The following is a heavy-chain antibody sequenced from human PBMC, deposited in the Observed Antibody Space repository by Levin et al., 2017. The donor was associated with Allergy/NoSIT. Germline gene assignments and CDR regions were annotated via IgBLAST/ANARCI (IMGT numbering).Heavy chain of an antibody. Sequence: PSETLSLTCAISGDSVSSNSAAWNWIRQSPSRGLEWLGRTYYRSKWYNDYAVSVKSRMTINPDTSKNQFSLQLNSVTPEDTAVYYCARGGANWGIAPWYFDRWGRGTLVTVSS. CDR1: GDSVSSNSAA. J-gene: IGHJ2*01. D-gene: IGHD7-27*01. V-gene: IGHV6-1*01. CDR3: ARGGANWGIAPWYFDR. CDR2: TYYRSKWYN.